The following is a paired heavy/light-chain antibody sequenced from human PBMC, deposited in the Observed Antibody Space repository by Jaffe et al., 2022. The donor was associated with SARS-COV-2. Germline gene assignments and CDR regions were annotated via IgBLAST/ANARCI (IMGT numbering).Light chain of an antibody. CDR2: DAS. J-gene: IGKJ4*01. V-gene: IGKV3-11*01. Sequence: EIVLTQSPATLSLSPGERATLSCRASQSVSTYLAWYQQKPGQAPRLLIYDASNRATGIPARFSGSGSGTDFTLTISSLEPEDFAVYYCQQRSNWPGLTFGGGTKVEIK. CDR1: QSVSTY. CDR3: QQRSNWPGLT.
Heavy chain of an antibody. D-gene: IGHD1-26*01. CDR3: AKDQVYSGSYYPGY. CDR1: GFTFSSYA. V-gene: IGHV3-23*01. CDR2: MSGSGGST. Sequence: EVQLLESGGGLVQPGGSLRLSCAASGFTFSSYAMSWVRQAPGKGLEWVASMSGSGGSTDYADSVKGRFTISRDNSKNTLTLYLQMSSLRGEDTAVYYCAKDQVYSGSYYPGYWGQGTLVTVSS. J-gene: IGHJ4*02.